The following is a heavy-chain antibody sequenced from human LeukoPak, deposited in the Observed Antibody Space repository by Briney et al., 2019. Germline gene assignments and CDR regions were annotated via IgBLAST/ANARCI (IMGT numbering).Heavy chain of an antibody. Sequence: GGSLRLSCTAPGFTFSIYGMSWVRQAPGKGLEWVSSISGSGDTIYYADSVKGRFTISRSNSKNTLYLLMNSLRAEDTAVYYCAKAPFEYPPYCFDYWGQGTLVTVSS. D-gene: IGHD2-15*01. V-gene: IGHV3-23*01. CDR3: AKAPFEYPPYCFDY. J-gene: IGHJ4*02. CDR1: GFTFSIYG. CDR2: ISGSGDTI.